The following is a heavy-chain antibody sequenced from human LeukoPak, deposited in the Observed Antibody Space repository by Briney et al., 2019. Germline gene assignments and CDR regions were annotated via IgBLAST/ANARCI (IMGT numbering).Heavy chain of an antibody. Sequence: GGSLRLSCAASGFTFSSYAMSWVRQAPGKGLEWVSAISGSGGSTYYADSVKGRFTISRDNSKNTLYLQMNSLRAEDTAVYYCAKLNDYDILTGPRAYFDYWGQGTLVTVSS. CDR1: GFTFSSYA. V-gene: IGHV3-23*01. J-gene: IGHJ4*02. D-gene: IGHD3-9*01. CDR3: AKLNDYDILTGPRAYFDY. CDR2: ISGSGGST.